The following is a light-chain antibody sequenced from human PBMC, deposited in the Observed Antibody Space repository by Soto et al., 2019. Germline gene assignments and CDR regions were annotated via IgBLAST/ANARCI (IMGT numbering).Light chain of an antibody. J-gene: IGLJ2*01. V-gene: IGLV2-14*01. CDR1: ASDVGDYNY. Sequence: QSALTQPASVSGSPGQSITISCTATASDVGDYNYVSWFQRYPGKAPKLMIYDVSNRPSGVSNRFSGSKSGNTAYLTISGLQAEDEADYYCSSYTSTRSHVIFGGGTKVTVL. CDR3: SSYTSTRSHVI. CDR2: DVS.